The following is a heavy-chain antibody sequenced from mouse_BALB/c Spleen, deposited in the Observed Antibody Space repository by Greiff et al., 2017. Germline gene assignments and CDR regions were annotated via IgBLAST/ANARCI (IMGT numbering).Heavy chain of an antibody. Sequence: QVQLQQSGAELMKPGASVKISCKATGYTFSSYWIEWVKQRPGHGLEWIGEILPGSGSTNYNEKFKGKATFTADTSSNTAYMQLSSLTSEDSAVYYCARLGGRRYFDYWGQGTTLTVSS. CDR2: ILPGSGST. CDR1: GYTFSSYW. CDR3: ARLGGRRYFDY. D-gene: IGHD3-3*01. J-gene: IGHJ2*01. V-gene: IGHV1-9*01.